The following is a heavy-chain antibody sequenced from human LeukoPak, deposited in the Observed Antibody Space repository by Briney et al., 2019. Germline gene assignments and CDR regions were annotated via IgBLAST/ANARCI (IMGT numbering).Heavy chain of an antibody. Sequence: GGSLRLSCAASGFTFSSYWMHWVRQAPGKGLVWVSRINTDGSSTSYADSVKGRFTISRDNAKNTLYLQMNSLRAEDTAVYYCARGARWAAAGTGGDYWGQGTLVTVSS. J-gene: IGHJ4*02. V-gene: IGHV3-74*01. CDR1: GFTFSSYW. D-gene: IGHD6-13*01. CDR3: ARGARWAAAGTGGDY. CDR2: INTDGSST.